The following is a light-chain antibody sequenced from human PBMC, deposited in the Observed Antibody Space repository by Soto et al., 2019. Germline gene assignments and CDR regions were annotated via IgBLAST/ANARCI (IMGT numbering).Light chain of an antibody. V-gene: IGLV1-40*01. CDR3: QSYDSSLSGYV. CDR1: SSNIGAGYD. J-gene: IGLJ1*01. CDR2: GNS. Sequence: QSVLTQPPSVSGAPGQRVTISCTGSSSNIGAGYDVHWYQQLPGTAPKLLIYGNSNRPSGVPDRFSGSKSGTSASLAITGLQAEEEADYYCQSYDSSLSGYVFGTGTKVTDL.